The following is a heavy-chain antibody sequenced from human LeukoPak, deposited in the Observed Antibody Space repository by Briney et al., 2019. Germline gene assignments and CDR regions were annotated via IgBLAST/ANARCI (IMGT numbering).Heavy chain of an antibody. J-gene: IGHJ4*02. Sequence: PGGSLRLSCAASGFTFSSYEMNWVRQAPGKGGEWISYISISCDTKYYAYSVNGRFTISRDNANTSLYLQMNSLRGEDAAVYYCASIRGYYCDYWGQGTLVTVSS. V-gene: IGHV3-48*03. CDR2: ISISCDTK. CDR3: ASIRGYYCDY. CDR1: GFTFSSYE.